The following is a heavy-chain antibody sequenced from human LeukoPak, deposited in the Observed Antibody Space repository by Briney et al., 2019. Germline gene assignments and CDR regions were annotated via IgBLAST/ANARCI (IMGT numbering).Heavy chain of an antibody. D-gene: IGHD4-17*01. CDR2: IIPSLGIS. CDR3: ARIYDYGDGYYFDY. CDR1: GHTFLLYS. J-gene: IGHJ4*02. V-gene: IGHV1-69*02. Sequence: GATVKLPRGVSGHTFLLYSLRCARHARGQGLVWRGRIIPSLGISNYAQKFQGRVTLSADKDTTTTYMELTSLRSEDTAMYYCARIYDYGDGYYFDYWGQGTLVTVSS.